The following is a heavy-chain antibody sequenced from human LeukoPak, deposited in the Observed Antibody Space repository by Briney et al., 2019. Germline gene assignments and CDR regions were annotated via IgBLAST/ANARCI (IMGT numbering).Heavy chain of an antibody. D-gene: IGHD2-2*01. V-gene: IGHV5-51*01. CDR1: GYSYITYW. Sequence: GESLKISCKGSGYSYITYWIAWVRQIPGKGLEWMGSIYPGDSSTRYSPSFRGQVTISVDKSIDTAYLQWSSLEASDTAIYWCARVCCTSTSSFDPWGQGTLVTVSS. J-gene: IGHJ5*02. CDR2: IYPGDSST. CDR3: ARVCCTSTSSFDP.